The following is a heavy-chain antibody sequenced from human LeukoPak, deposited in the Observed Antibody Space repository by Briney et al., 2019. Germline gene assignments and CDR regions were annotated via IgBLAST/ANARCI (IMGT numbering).Heavy chain of an antibody. V-gene: IGHV3-23*01. D-gene: IGHD6-13*01. J-gene: IGHJ4*02. CDR2: ISGSGGST. CDR3: AKVRETRYSSSWYYFDY. CDR1: GFTFSSYA. Sequence: GGSLRLSCAASGFTFSSYAMSWVRQAPGKGLDWVSAISGSGGSTYYADSVKGRFTISRDNSKNTLYLQMNSLRAEDTAVYYCAKVRETRYSSSWYYFDYWGQGTLVTVSS.